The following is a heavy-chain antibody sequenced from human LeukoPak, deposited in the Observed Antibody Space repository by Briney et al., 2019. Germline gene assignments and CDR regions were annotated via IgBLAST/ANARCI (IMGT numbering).Heavy chain of an antibody. CDR1: GFTFSNYA. CDR3: AKRGDYDVLTGYYVSDY. Sequence: SGASLRLSCAASGFTFSNYAMSWVRQAPGKGLEWVSAITGGGSGIYYADSMKSRFTISRDNSKNTLYLQINSLRAEDTAVYYCAKRGDYDVLTGYYVSDYWGQGTLVTVSS. CDR2: ITGGGSGI. J-gene: IGHJ4*02. D-gene: IGHD3-9*01. V-gene: IGHV3-23*01.